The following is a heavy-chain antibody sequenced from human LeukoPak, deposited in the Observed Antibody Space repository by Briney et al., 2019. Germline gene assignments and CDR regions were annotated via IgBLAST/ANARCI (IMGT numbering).Heavy chain of an antibody. V-gene: IGHV1-2*02. J-gene: IGHJ4*02. CDR2: INPNSGGT. CDR3: ARRATAAGYDIDY. D-gene: IGHD5-12*01. Sequence: ASVKVSCKASGYPFTDYYMHWVRQAPGQGLEWMGWINPNSGGTNFAQKFQGRVTMTKDTSITTAYMELSRLTSDDTAAYYCARRATAAGYDIDYWGQGTLVTVSS. CDR1: GYPFTDYY.